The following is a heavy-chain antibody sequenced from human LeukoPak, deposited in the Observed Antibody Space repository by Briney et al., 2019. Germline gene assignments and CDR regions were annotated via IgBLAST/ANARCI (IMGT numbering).Heavy chain of an antibody. Sequence: GGSLRLSCAASGFTFSSYAMHWVRQAPGKGLEWVAVISCDGSNKYYADSVKGRFTISRDNSKNTLYLQMNSLRAEDTAVYYCARDLGYCSGGSCYSGGAFDYWGQGTLVTVSS. CDR3: ARDLGYCSGGSCYSGGAFDY. J-gene: IGHJ4*02. CDR2: ISCDGSNK. D-gene: IGHD2-15*01. V-gene: IGHV3-30*04. CDR1: GFTFSSYA.